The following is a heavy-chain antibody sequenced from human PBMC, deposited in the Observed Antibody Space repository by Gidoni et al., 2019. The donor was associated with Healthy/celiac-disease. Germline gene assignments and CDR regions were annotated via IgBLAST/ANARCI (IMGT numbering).Heavy chain of an antibody. CDR1: GFTFRSYW. D-gene: IGHD6-19*01. CDR3: ARENRVAGIGQAFDI. V-gene: IGHV3-7*03. Sequence: EVQLVESGGGLVQPGGSLRLSCAASGFTFRSYWMSWVRQAPGKGLEWVANIKQDGSEKYYVDSVKGRFTISRDNAKNSLYLQMNSLRAEDTAVYYCARENRVAGIGQAFDIWGQGTMVTVSS. CDR2: IKQDGSEK. J-gene: IGHJ3*02.